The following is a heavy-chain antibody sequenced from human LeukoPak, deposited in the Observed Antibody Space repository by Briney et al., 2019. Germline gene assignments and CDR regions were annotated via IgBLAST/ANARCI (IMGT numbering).Heavy chain of an antibody. Sequence: ASVKVSCKASGYIFTDYFIHWVRQTPGEGLEWMGWINSGSGGTNYAQKFQGRVTMTRDTSISTTYMELSRPTSDDTAVYFCARDGGFDYWGQGTLVTVSS. CDR1: GYIFTDYF. V-gene: IGHV1-2*02. CDR2: INSGSGGT. J-gene: IGHJ4*02. D-gene: IGHD3-16*01. CDR3: ARDGGFDY.